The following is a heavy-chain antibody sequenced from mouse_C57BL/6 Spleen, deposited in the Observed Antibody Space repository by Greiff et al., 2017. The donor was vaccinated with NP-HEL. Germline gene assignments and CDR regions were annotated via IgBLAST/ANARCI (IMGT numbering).Heavy chain of an antibody. V-gene: IGHV5-4*03. Sequence: EVNVVESGGGLVKPGGSLKLSCAASGFTFSSYAMSWVRQTPEKRLEWVATISDGGSYTYYPDNVKGRFTISRDNAKNNLYLQMSHLKSEDTAMYYCARGDDDVGAWFAYWGQGTLVTVSA. CDR3: ARGDDDVGAWFAY. J-gene: IGHJ3*01. D-gene: IGHD2-4*01. CDR2: ISDGGSYT. CDR1: GFTFSSYA.